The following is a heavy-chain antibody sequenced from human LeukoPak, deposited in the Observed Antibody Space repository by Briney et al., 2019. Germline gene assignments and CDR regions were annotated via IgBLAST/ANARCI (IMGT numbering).Heavy chain of an antibody. Sequence: GGSLRLSCAASGFTVSSDYMNWVRQAPGKGLEWVSVLYSAGNTFYADSVKCRFTISRDNSKNTLYLQMNSLSPEDTAVYYCARAREYLAIDYWGQGTLVTVYS. V-gene: IGHV3-66*02. D-gene: IGHD2/OR15-2a*01. CDR3: ARAREYLAIDY. CDR2: LYSAGNT. J-gene: IGHJ4*02. CDR1: GFTVSSDY.